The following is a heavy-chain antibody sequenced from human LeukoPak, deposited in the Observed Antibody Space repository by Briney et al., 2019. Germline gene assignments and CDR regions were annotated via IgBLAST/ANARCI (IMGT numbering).Heavy chain of an antibody. Sequence: GGSLRLSCAASGFTFSSYAMHWVRQAPGKGLEWVAVISYDGSNKYYADSVKGRFTISRDNSKNTLYLQMNSLRAEDTAVYYCASVRYYDSSGYYPHPGLIDYWGQGTLVTASS. CDR3: ASVRYYDSSGYYPHPGLIDY. V-gene: IGHV3-30*04. J-gene: IGHJ4*02. CDR2: ISYDGSNK. D-gene: IGHD3-22*01. CDR1: GFTFSSYA.